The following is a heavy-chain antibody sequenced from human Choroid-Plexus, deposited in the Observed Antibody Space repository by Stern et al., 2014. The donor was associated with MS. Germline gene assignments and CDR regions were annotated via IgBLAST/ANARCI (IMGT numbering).Heavy chain of an antibody. CDR2: VSYDGSNK. D-gene: IGHD2/OR15-2a*01. CDR1: GFTFGSCA. V-gene: IGHV3-30*18. Sequence: VQLEESGGGVVQPGRPLRLSCVASGFTFGSCAMHWVRQAPGKGLEWVAGVSYDGSNKYYADSVKGRFSISRDNSQNTLYMQMSSVSPEDTAVYYCAKDRQYLTYFFDHWGQGSLVTVSS. J-gene: IGHJ5*02. CDR3: AKDRQYLTYFFDH.